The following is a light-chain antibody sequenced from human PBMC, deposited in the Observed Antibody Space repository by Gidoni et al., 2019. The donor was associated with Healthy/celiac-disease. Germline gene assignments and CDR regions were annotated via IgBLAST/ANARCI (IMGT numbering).Light chain of an antibody. V-gene: IGKV3-11*01. CDR3: QQRSNWPPWT. Sequence: EIVLTQSPATLSLSPGERATLSCRASQSVSSYLAWYQQKPGQAPRLLIYDASNRATGIPARFSCSGSGTDFTLTISSLEPEDFAVYYCQQRSNWPPWTFXQXTKVEIK. CDR2: DAS. J-gene: IGKJ1*01. CDR1: QSVSSY.